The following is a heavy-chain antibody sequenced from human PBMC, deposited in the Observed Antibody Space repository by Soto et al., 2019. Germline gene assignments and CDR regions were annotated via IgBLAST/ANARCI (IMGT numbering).Heavy chain of an antibody. CDR3: ARRYGYSFDY. Sequence: PSDTLSLTCTVSGGSLSSYYWSWIRQPPGKGLEWIGYIYYSGSTNYNPSLKSRVTISVDTSKNQFSLKLSSVTAADTAVYYCARRYGYSFDYWGQGTLVTVSS. D-gene: IGHD1-1*01. CDR1: GGSLSSYY. CDR2: IYYSGST. J-gene: IGHJ4*02. V-gene: IGHV4-59*08.